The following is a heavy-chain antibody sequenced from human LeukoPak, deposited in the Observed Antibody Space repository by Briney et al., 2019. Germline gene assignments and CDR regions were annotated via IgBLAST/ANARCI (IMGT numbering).Heavy chain of an antibody. Sequence: PGRSLRLSCAASGFTFSSYAMHWVRQAPGKGLEWVAVISYDGSNKYYADSVKGRFTISRDNSKNTLYLQMNSLRAEDTAVYYCARDGGIAAALPPFDYWGQGTLVTVPS. CDR3: ARDGGIAAALPPFDY. CDR2: ISYDGSNK. D-gene: IGHD6-13*01. CDR1: GFTFSSYA. J-gene: IGHJ4*02. V-gene: IGHV3-30-3*01.